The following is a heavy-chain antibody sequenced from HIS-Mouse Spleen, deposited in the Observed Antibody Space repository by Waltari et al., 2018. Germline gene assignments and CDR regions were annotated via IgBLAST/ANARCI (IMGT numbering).Heavy chain of an antibody. Sequence: QLQLQESGPGLVKPSETLSLTCTVSGGSISSSSYYWGWIRQPPGKGLEWIVSIYYSWGTYDNPSMKSRVTISVDTSKNQFALKLSSVTAADTAVYYCAREIPYSSSWYDWYFDLWGRGTLVTVSS. CDR1: GGSISSSSYY. V-gene: IGHV4-39*07. CDR2: IYYSWGT. CDR3: AREIPYSSSWYDWYFDL. D-gene: IGHD6-13*01. J-gene: IGHJ2*01.